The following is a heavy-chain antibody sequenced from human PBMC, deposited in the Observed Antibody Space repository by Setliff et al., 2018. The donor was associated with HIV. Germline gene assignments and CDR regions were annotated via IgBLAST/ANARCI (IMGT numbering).Heavy chain of an antibody. CDR3: AGGSGSYYLPENWFDP. CDR2: MNTDGSST. J-gene: IGHJ5*02. V-gene: IGHV3-74*01. Sequence: GGSLRLSCAASGFTFSSYWMHWVRQAPGKGLVWVFGMNTDGSSTRYADSVKGRFTISRDNAKNMLYLQMNSLRAEDTAVYYCAGGSGSYYLPENWFDPWGQGTLVTVSS. D-gene: IGHD3-10*01. CDR1: GFTFSSYW.